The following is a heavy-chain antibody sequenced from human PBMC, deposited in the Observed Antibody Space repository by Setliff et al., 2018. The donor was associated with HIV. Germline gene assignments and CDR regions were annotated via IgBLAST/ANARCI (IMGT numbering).Heavy chain of an antibody. CDR3: ARLCIAAAGTRSIPWYFDL. CDR1: GGSISSYY. D-gene: IGHD6-13*01. V-gene: IGHV4-59*08. Sequence: KPSETLSLTCTVSGGSISSYYWSWIRQPPGKGLEWIGYIYYSGSTNYNPSPKSRVTISVDTSKNQFSLKLGSVTAADTAVYYCARLCIAAAGTRSIPWYFDLWGRGTLVTVSS. CDR2: IYYSGST. J-gene: IGHJ2*01.